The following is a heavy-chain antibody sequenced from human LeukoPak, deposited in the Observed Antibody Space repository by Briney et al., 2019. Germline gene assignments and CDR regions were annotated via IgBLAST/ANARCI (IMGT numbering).Heavy chain of an antibody. V-gene: IGHV4-59*08. Sequence: SETLSLTCTVSGGSISSYYWSWIRQSPGKGLAWIGYIYYSGSTNYNPSLKSRVTISVDTSKNQFSLKLTSVTAADTAVYYCARQGGIAAAATNFDYWGQGTLVTVSS. CDR2: IYYSGST. CDR1: GGSISSYY. D-gene: IGHD6-13*01. J-gene: IGHJ4*02. CDR3: ARQGGIAAAATNFDY.